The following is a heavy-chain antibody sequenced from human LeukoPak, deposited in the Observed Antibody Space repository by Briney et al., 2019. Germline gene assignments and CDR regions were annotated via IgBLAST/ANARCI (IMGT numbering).Heavy chain of an antibody. Sequence: SEALSLTCTVSGGSISSSSYYWGWIRQPPAKRLEWIGSIYYSGSTYYNPSLKSRVTISVDTSKNQFSLKLSSVTAADTAVYYCARQMGATITFADYWGQGTLVTVSS. V-gene: IGHV4-39*01. CDR2: IYYSGST. D-gene: IGHD1-26*01. J-gene: IGHJ4*02. CDR1: GGSISSSSYY. CDR3: ARQMGATITFADY.